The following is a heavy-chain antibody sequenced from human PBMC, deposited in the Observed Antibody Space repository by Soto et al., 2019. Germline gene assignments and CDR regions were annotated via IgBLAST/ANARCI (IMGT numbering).Heavy chain of an antibody. CDR1: GGSISSSSYY. CDR3: ARSRIQLWADY. Sequence: SETLSLTCTVSGGSISSSSYYWGWIRQPPGKGLEWIGSIYYSGSTYYNPSLKSRVTISVDTSKNQFSLKLSSVTAADTAVYYCARSRIQLWADYWGQGTLLTVSS. CDR2: IYYSGST. J-gene: IGHJ4*02. D-gene: IGHD5-18*01. V-gene: IGHV4-39*01.